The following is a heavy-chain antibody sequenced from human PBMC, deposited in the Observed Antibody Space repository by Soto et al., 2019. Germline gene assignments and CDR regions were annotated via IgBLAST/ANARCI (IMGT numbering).Heavy chain of an antibody. CDR2: IIPLFGTT. D-gene: IGHD3-3*01. CDR3: ARGGFWSGYYSWFDP. Sequence: QVQLVQSGAEVKKPGSSVKVSCKTSGGTISNYAISWVRQAPGQGLEWMGGIIPLFGTTNYAQKFQGRVTITADESPRTAYMELCSLRSEDTAVYYCARGGFWSGYYSWFDPWGQGTLVTVSS. J-gene: IGHJ5*02. V-gene: IGHV1-69*12. CDR1: GGTISNYA.